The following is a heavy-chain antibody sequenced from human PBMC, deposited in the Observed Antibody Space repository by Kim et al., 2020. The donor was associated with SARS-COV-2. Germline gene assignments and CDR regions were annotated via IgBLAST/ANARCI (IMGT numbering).Heavy chain of an antibody. CDR2: ISGSGGST. CDR1: GFTFSSYA. V-gene: IGHV3-23*01. Sequence: GGSLRLSCAASGFTFSSYAMSWVRQAPGKGLEWVSAISGSGGSTYYADSVKGRFTISRDNSKNTLYLQMNSRRAEDTAVYYCAKDPHTPLIGAYYYDSSGSPWVYWGQGTLVTVSS. J-gene: IGHJ4*02. D-gene: IGHD3-22*01. CDR3: AKDPHTPLIGAYYYDSSGSPWVY.